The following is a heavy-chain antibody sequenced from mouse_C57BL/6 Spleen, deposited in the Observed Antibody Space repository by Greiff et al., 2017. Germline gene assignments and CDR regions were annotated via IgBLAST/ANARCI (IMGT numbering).Heavy chain of an antibody. D-gene: IGHD4-1*01. CDR3: ARKGLGRNYAMDY. CDR2: ISYDGSN. J-gene: IGHJ4*01. CDR1: GYSITSGYY. Sequence: EVKLEESGPGLVKPSQSLSLTCSVTGYSITSGYYWNWIRQFPGNKLEWMGYISYDGSNNYNPSLKNRISITRDTSKNQFFLKLNSVTTEDTATYYCARKGLGRNYAMDYWGQGTSVTVSS. V-gene: IGHV3-6*01.